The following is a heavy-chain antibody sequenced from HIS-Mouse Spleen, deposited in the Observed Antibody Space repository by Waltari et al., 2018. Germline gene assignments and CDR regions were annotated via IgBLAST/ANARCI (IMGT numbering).Heavy chain of an antibody. Sequence: QVTLRESGPALVKPTQTIRLTYTFSGFSLSTSGMCVSWIRQPPGKALEWLARIDWDDDKYYSTSLKTRLTISKDTSKNQVVLTMTNMDPVDTATYYCARIAEGYSSGWYAFDYWGQGTLVTVSS. J-gene: IGHJ4*02. CDR2: IDWDDDK. CDR1: GFSLSTSGMC. CDR3: ARIAEGYSSGWYAFDY. V-gene: IGHV2-70*15. D-gene: IGHD6-19*01.